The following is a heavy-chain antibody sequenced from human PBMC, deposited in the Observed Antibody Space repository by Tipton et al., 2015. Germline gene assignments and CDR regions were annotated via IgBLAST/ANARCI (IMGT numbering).Heavy chain of an antibody. D-gene: IGHD5-24*01. CDR2: MSGSGTST. V-gene: IGHV3-23*01. J-gene: IGHJ1*01. CDR1: GFTFSTYA. CDR3: ARGGLEVATYARSEYFHH. Sequence: SLRLSCAASGFTFSTYAMSWVRQAPGKGLEWVLSMSGSGTSTDSADSVKGRFTISRDNSKNTLYLQMNRLRADDTAVYYCARGGLEVATYARSEYFHHWGQGTLVTVSS.